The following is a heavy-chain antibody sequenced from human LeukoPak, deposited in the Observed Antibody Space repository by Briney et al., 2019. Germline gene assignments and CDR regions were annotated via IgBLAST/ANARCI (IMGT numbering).Heavy chain of an antibody. J-gene: IGHJ4*02. CDR3: ARDPSGSYHTVPFDY. D-gene: IGHD1-26*01. Sequence: SQTLSLTCTVSGGSISSGGYYWSWIRQPPGKGLEWIGYIYHSGSTYYNPSLKSRVTISVDKSKNQFSLKLSSVTAADTAVYYCARDPSGSYHTVPFDYWGQGTLVTVSS. CDR1: GGSISSGGYY. CDR2: IYHSGST. V-gene: IGHV4-30-2*01.